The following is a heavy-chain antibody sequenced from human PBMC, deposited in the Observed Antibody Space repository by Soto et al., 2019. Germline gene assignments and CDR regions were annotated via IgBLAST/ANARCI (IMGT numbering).Heavy chain of an antibody. J-gene: IGHJ4*02. CDR2: ISDSGART. CDR3: AAPVSCH. CDR1: GFTFSTYA. V-gene: IGHV3-23*01. Sequence: GGSLRLSCAASGFTFSTYAMSWVRQAPGKGLEWVSGISDSGARTYYADSVKGRFTISRDNSKNTLDLQMNSLRGEDTALYYCAAPVSCHWGQGTLVTVSS.